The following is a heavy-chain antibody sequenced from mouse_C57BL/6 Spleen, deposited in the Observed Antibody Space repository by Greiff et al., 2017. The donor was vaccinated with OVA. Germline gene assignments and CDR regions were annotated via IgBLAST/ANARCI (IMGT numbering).Heavy chain of an antibody. CDR2: INPSSGYT. CDR1: GYTFTSYT. Sequence: VQLQQSGAELARPGASVKMSCKASGYTFTSYTIHWVTQRPGQGLEWIGYINPSSGYTKYNQKFKDKATLTAYTSSSTAYMQLSSLTSEDSSVYYCARPYDYYFDYWGQGTTLTVSS. V-gene: IGHV1-4*01. J-gene: IGHJ2*01. CDR3: ARPYDYYFDY. D-gene: IGHD2-4*01.